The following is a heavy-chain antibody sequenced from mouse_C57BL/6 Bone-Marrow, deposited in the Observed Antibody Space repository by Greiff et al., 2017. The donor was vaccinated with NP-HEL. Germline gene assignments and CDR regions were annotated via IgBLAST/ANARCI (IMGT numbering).Heavy chain of an antibody. CDR2: IDPSDSYT. V-gene: IGHV1-69*01. J-gene: IGHJ3*01. Sequence: QVQLQQPGAELVMPGASVKLSCKASGYTFTSYWMHWVKQRPGQGLEWIGEIDPSDSYTNYNQKFKGKSTLTVDKSSSTAYMQLSSLTSEDSAVDYCAIYYKGFAYWGQGTLVTVSA. CDR1: GYTFTSYW. D-gene: IGHD2-12*01. CDR3: AIYYKGFAY.